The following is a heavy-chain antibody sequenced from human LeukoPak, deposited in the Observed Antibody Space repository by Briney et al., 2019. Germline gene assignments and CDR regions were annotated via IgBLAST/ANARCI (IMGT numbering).Heavy chain of an antibody. CDR2: INAGNGNT. CDR3: ARALYGDYFPYFDY. J-gene: IGHJ4*02. D-gene: IGHD4-17*01. V-gene: IGHV1-3*03. CDR1: GYTFTSYA. Sequence: GASVKVSCKASGYTFTSYAMHWVRQAPGQRPEWMGWINAGNGNTKYSQEFQGRVTITRDTSASTAYMELSSLRSEDMAVYYCARALYGDYFPYFDYWGQGTLVTVSS.